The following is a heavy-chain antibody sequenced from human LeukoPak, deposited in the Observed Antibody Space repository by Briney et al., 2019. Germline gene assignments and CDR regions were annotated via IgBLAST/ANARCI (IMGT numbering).Heavy chain of an antibody. CDR3: VRDGQGSTPLDY. CDR1: GFTFSSYA. D-gene: IGHD2-15*01. V-gene: IGHV3-74*01. CDR2: ISTDGSRP. J-gene: IGHJ4*02. Sequence: GGSLRLSCAASGFTFSSYAMSWVRQAPGKGLVWVSGISTDGSRPRYADSVNGRFTISRDNAKNTLYLQMNSLRAEDTAVYFCVRDGQGSTPLDYWGQGTLVTVSS.